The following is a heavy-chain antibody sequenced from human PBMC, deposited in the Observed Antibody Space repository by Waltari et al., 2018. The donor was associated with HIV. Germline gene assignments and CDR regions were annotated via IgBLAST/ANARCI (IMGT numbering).Heavy chain of an antibody. D-gene: IGHD2-21*02. Sequence: QVQLVESGGGVVQPGRSLRLSCAASGFTFSSYGMHWVRQAPGKGLEGVAVIWYDGSNKDYADSVKGRFTISRDNSKNTLYLQMNSLRAEDTAVYYCAREDLLYCGGDCYPGDYWGQGTLVTVSS. V-gene: IGHV3-33*01. CDR2: IWYDGSNK. CDR3: AREDLLYCGGDCYPGDY. J-gene: IGHJ4*02. CDR1: GFTFSSYG.